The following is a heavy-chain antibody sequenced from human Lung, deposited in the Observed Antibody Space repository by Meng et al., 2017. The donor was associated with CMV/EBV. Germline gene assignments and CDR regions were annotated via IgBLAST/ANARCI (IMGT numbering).Heavy chain of an antibody. Sequence: SXTXSLXCAVYGGSFSEYFWNWIRQSPGKGLEWIGDIGHGGSTSYNPSLKGRVTISQDTSKNQFSLKLTSVTAADTAVYFCARASLFGVVVMNYYFDSWGQAXLVTVSS. V-gene: IGHV4-34*01. CDR1: GGSFSEYF. D-gene: IGHD3-3*01. J-gene: IGHJ4*02. CDR2: IGHGGST. CDR3: ARASLFGVVVMNYYFDS.